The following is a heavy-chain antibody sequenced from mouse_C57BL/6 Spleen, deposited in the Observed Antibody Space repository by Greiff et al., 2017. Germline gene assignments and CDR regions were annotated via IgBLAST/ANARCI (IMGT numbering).Heavy chain of an antibody. V-gene: IGHV1-50*01. CDR3: ARGYYGSPFAY. J-gene: IGHJ3*01. CDR1: GYTFTSYW. Sequence: VQLQQPGAELVKPGASVKLSCKASGYTFTSYWMQWVKQRPGQGLEWIGEIDPSDSYTNYNQKFKGKATLTVDTSSSTAYMQLSSLTSEDSAVYYCARGYYGSPFAYWGQGTLVTVSA. D-gene: IGHD1-1*01. CDR2: IDPSDSYT.